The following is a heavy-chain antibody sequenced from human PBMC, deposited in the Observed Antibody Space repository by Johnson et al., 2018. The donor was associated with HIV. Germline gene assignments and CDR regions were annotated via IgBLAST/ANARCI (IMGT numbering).Heavy chain of an antibody. CDR2: ISYDGSNT. J-gene: IGHJ3*02. CDR1: GFTFSSYG. CDR3: AKTYSESNRDAFDI. Sequence: QMQLVESGGGVVQPGRSLRLSCAASGFTFSSYGMHWVRQAPGKGLEWVAVISYDGSNTYYADSVKGRFTISRDNSKNTLYLQMKSLRAEDTAVYYCAKTYSESNRDAFDIWGQGTMVTVSS. V-gene: IGHV3-30*18. D-gene: IGHD1-26*01.